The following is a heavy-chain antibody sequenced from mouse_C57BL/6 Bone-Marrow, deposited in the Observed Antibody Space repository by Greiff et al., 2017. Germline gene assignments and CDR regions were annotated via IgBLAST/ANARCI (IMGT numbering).Heavy chain of an antibody. V-gene: IGHV5-4*01. CDR1: GFTFSSYA. J-gene: IGHJ1*03. D-gene: IGHD2-3*01. Sequence: EVQVVESGGGLVKPGGSLKLSCAASGFTFSSYAMSWVRQTPEKRLEWVATISDGGSYTYYPDNVKGRFTISRDNAKNNLYLQMSHLKSEDTAMYYGARDLWLLQDWYFDVWGTGTTVTVSS. CDR2: ISDGGSYT. CDR3: ARDLWLLQDWYFDV.